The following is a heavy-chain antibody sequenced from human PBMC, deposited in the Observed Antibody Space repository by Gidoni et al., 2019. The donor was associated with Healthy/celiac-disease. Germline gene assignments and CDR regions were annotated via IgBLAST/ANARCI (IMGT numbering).Heavy chain of an antibody. Sequence: QVQLQQWGAGLLKPSETLSLTCAVYGGSFSGYYWSWIRQPPGKGLEWIGEINHSGSTNYNPSLKSRVTISVDTSKNQFSLKLSSVTAADTAVYYCARSSPIFGVVSTADPWGQGTLVTVSS. J-gene: IGHJ5*02. CDR1: GGSFSGYY. D-gene: IGHD3-3*01. V-gene: IGHV4-34*01. CDR2: INHSGST. CDR3: ARSSPIFGVVSTADP.